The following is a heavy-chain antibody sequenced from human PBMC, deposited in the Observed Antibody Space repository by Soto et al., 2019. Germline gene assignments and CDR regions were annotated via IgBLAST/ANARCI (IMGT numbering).Heavy chain of an antibody. J-gene: IGHJ6*02. CDR3: ARLHGYCISSSCHGHYAMDV. CDR1: DCTIRRGVYS. Sequence: SLTRTVADCTIRRGVYSCSWIRQPPGKGLEWIGYIYHSGTTYYNPSLNSRVTVSVDTSKNQFSLKVTSVTAADTAVYYCARLHGYCISSSCHGHYAMDVWGQGTTVTVSS. D-gene: IGHD2-2*01. CDR2: IYHSGTT. V-gene: IGHV4-30-2*03.